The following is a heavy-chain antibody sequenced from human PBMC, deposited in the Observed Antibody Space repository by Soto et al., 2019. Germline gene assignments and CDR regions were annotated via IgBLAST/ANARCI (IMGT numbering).Heavy chain of an antibody. CDR2: IKQDGSEK. D-gene: IGHD3-9*01. V-gene: IGHV3-7*01. CDR1: GFTFSSYW. Sequence: GGSLRLSCAASGFTFSSYWMSWVRQAPGKGLEWVANIKQDGSEKYYVDSVKGRFTISRDNAKNSLYLQMNSLRAEDTAVYYCARDSEYYDILTGYKDMDVWGKGTTVTVSS. CDR3: ARDSEYYDILTGYKDMDV. J-gene: IGHJ6*03.